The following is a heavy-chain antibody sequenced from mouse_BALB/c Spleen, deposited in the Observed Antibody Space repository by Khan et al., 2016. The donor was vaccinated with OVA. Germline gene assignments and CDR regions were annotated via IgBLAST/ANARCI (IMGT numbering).Heavy chain of an antibody. D-gene: IGHD2-4*01. CDR1: GFNLKDYY. V-gene: IGHV14-1*02. CDR3: ARRDYEAMDY. J-gene: IGHJ4*01. CDR2: IDPENGNT. Sequence: VQLQQSGAELVRPGALVKLSCKASGFNLKDYYMHWVKQRPEQGLEWIGWIDPENGNTIYDPKFQDKASMTEDTSSNTAYLQLSSLTSEDTAVYYCARRDYEAMDYWGQGTSVTVSS.